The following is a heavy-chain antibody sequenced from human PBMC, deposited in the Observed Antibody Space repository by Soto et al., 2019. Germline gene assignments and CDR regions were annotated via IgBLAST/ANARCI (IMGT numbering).Heavy chain of an antibody. J-gene: IGHJ4*02. D-gene: IGHD3-10*01. Sequence: EVQLLESGGGLVQPGGSLRLSCAASGFTFNNYAMTWVRQAPGKGLEWVSAISGGGDTTSYADSVKGRFTVSRAGSKNPLCLQMSSLRAEDTDLYYCAKGRGGSGSLTPRVDGWGQGHLVTVSS. CDR2: ISGGGDTT. V-gene: IGHV3-23*01. CDR3: AKGRGGSGSLTPRVDG. CDR1: GFTFNNYA.